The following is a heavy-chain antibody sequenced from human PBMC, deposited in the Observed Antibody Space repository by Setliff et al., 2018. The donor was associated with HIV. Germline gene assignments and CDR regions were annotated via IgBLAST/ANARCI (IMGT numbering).Heavy chain of an antibody. D-gene: IGHD3-22*01. CDR3: AGSRGYFVKAE. J-gene: IGHJ4*02. CDR2: INQNGREK. Sequence: PGGSLRLSCAASGFTSGFTLTNYWMSWVRQAPGKGLEWVANINQNGREKYYVDSVKGRFTISRDNAKDSLYLQMNSLRGEDTAVYYCAGSRGYFVKAEWGQGTLVTVSS. CDR1: GFTSGFTLTNYW. V-gene: IGHV3-7*01.